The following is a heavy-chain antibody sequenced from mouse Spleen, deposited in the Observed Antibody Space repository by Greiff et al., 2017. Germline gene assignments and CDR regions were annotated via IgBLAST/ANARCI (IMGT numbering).Heavy chain of an antibody. D-gene: IGHD2-13*01. J-gene: IGHJ3*01. V-gene: IGHV1-66*01. Sequence: QVQLQQSGPELVKPGASVKISCKASGYSFTSYYIHWVKQRPGQGLEWIGWIYPGSGNTKYNEKFKGKATLTADTSSSTAYMQLSSLTSEDSAVYYCARHYGDYGEWFAYWGQGTLVTVSA. CDR2: IYPGSGNT. CDR1: GYSFTSYY. CDR3: ARHYGDYGEWFAY.